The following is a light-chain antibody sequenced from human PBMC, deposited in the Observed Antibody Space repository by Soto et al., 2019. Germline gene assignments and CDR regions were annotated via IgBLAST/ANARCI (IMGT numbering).Light chain of an antibody. J-gene: IGKJ4*01. CDR1: QHISNY. CDR3: QQSYSTPGALT. V-gene: IGKV1-39*01. CDR2: SAS. Sequence: DIQMTQSPSSLSASIGDRVTSTCRANQHISNYVNWYQQRPGKAPXVLXFSASTLQSGVPSRFSGSGSGTDFTLTISSLEPEDFGTYFCQQSYSTPGALTFGGGTKVDIK.